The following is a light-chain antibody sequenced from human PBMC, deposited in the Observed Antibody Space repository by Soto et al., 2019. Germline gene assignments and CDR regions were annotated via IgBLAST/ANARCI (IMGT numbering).Light chain of an antibody. CDR1: QSVSSTY. J-gene: IGKJ3*01. Sequence: EIVLTQSPGTLSLFLGERATLSCRASQSVSSTYFAWYRQKPGQSPSLLIYGASNRATGVPDRFSGSGSGTDFTLTISRLEPEDFAVYYRQQYGSSPPGFTFGPGTTVEMK. CDR3: QQYGSSPPGFT. V-gene: IGKV3-20*01. CDR2: GAS.